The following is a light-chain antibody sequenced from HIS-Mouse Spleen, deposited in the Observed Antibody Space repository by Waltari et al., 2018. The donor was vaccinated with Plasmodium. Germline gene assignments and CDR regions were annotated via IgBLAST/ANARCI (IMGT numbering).Light chain of an antibody. CDR2: RNN. CDR3: AAWDDSLSGRV. J-gene: IGLJ3*02. Sequence: QSVLTQPPSASGTPGQRVTISCSGSSSNIGSNYVYWYQQLPGTAPKLLIYRNNPRALGVPCRFSGPQSGTSASLAISGLRSEDEADYYCAAWDDSLSGRVFGGGTKLTVL. V-gene: IGLV1-47*01. CDR1: SSNIGSNY.